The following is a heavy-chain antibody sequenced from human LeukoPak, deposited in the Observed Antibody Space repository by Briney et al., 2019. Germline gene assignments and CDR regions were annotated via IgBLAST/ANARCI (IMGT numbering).Heavy chain of an antibody. CDR3: ARHGRSSSWTGPRVYYYYYMDV. Sequence: SETLSLTCAVYGGSFSGYYWSWIRQPPGKGLEWIGEINHSGSTNYNPSLKSRVTISVDTSKNQFSLKLSSVTAADTAVYYCARHGRSSSWTGPRVYYYYYMDVWGKGTTVTISS. D-gene: IGHD6-13*01. CDR2: INHSGST. V-gene: IGHV4-34*01. CDR1: GGSFSGYY. J-gene: IGHJ6*03.